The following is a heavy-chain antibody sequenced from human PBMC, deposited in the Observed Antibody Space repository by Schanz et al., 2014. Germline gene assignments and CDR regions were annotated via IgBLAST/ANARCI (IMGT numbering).Heavy chain of an antibody. J-gene: IGHJ4*02. Sequence: QVQLVQSGSELKKPGASVKVSCKASGYTFTNYAINWVRQAPGQGLEWMGWINTNTGNPTYAQAFTGRFLFSLDTSVNTPYLQISSLEADDPAVYYCARRAIRGVFSSFDYWGLGTLVSVSS. V-gene: IGHV7-4-1*02. D-gene: IGHD3-10*01. CDR1: GYTFTNYA. CDR3: ARRAIRGVFSSFDY. CDR2: INTNTGNP.